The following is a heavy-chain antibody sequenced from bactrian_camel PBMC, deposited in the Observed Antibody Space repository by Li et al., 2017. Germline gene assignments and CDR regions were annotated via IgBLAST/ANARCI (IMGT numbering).Heavy chain of an antibody. CDR1: GYTAKTCS. Sequence: QVQLVESGGGLVQPGGSLRLSCAASGYTAKTCSWNWYRQFQGKGRELVSSLYANGGTYYHDSVKGRFTFAQANVENTNAVTLEMNSLKPEDTATYFCNVGLCGTWPPGQDNYWGHGTQVTVS. CDR2: LYANGGT. V-gene: IGHV3S9*01. D-gene: IGHD2*01. J-gene: IGHJ4*01. CDR3: NVGLCGTWPPGQDNY.